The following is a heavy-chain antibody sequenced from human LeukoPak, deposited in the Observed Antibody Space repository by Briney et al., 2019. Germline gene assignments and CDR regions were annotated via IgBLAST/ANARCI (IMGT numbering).Heavy chain of an antibody. CDR1: GFTFSSYG. V-gene: IGHV3-21*01. CDR3: VGPDSQFDC. Sequence: GGSLRLSCAASGFTFSSYGMHWVRQAPGKGLEWVSSISANRLHIFYADSVKGRFTISRDNARNSLYLQMNNLRAEDTAVYYCVGPDSQFDCWGQGTLVTVSS. CDR2: ISANRLHI. J-gene: IGHJ4*02. D-gene: IGHD3-10*01.